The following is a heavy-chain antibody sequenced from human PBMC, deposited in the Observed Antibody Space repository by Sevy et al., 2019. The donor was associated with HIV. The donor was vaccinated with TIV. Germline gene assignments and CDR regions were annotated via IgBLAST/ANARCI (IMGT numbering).Heavy chain of an antibody. V-gene: IGHV4-34*01. Sequence: SETLSFTCGVSGESFSDYYWSWIRQPPRKGLEWIGEINYTGNTNDNPSLESRVRLSIDTSRKQFSLRLSSVTAADTAAYYCARVRRMGNQLWKADYGGQGTLVTVSS. CDR2: INYTGNT. D-gene: IGHD3-10*01. CDR3: ARVRRMGNQLWKADY. J-gene: IGHJ4*02. CDR1: GESFSDYY.